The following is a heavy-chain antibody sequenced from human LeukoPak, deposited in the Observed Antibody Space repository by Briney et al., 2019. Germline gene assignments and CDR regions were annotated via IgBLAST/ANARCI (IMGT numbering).Heavy chain of an antibody. V-gene: IGHV4-34*01. Sequence: SETLSLTFAVYGGSFSGYYWSWIRQPPGKGLEWIGEINHSGSTNYNPSLKSRVTISVDTSKNQFSLKLSSVTATDTAVYYCARGLRYWGQGTLVTVSS. J-gene: IGHJ4*02. CDR1: GGSFSGYY. CDR2: INHSGST. CDR3: ARGLRY.